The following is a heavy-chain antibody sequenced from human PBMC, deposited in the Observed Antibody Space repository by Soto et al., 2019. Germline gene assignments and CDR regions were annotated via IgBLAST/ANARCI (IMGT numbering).Heavy chain of an antibody. V-gene: IGHV4-59*08. Sequence: SXXCTVSGGSIGTYYWSWIRQPPGKGLEWIGYIYYRGNTDYNPSLKSRVTISLDTPKNQFSLKLSSVTAADTAVYYCARHPGYYDILTGYTPYYFAYWGQGILVTVSS. D-gene: IGHD3-9*01. J-gene: IGHJ4*02. CDR1: GGSIGTYY. CDR2: IYYRGNT. CDR3: ARHPGYYDILTGYTPYYFAY.